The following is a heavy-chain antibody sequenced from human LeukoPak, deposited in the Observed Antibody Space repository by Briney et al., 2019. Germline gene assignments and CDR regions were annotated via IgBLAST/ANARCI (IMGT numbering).Heavy chain of an antibody. Sequence: SETLSLTCTVSGGSLSTYYWSWIRQPPGKGLEWIGYIYYTGGTNYSPSLKSRVTISVDTSKNQFSLKLSSVTAADTAVYYCARTPRVVVPAAVRYGMDVWGQGTTVTVSS. CDR1: GGSLSTYY. J-gene: IGHJ6*02. D-gene: IGHD2-2*01. CDR2: IYYTGGT. CDR3: ARTPRVVVPAAVRYGMDV. V-gene: IGHV4-59*01.